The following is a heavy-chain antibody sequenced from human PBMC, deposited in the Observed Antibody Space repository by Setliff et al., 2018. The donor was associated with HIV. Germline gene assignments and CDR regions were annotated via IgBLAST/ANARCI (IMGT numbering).Heavy chain of an antibody. CDR2: IKPDGSSI. CDR3: AKYSSSWSYYSYYMNV. V-gene: IGHV3-74*01. D-gene: IGHD6-6*01. J-gene: IGHJ6*03. CDR1: GFTFSSYW. Sequence: GGSLRLSCAASGFTFSSYWIHWVRQAPGKGLVWVSRIKPDGSSITYADSVKGRFTISRDNAKNTVHLRMNSLRAEDTAVYYCAKYSSSWSYYSYYMNVWGKGTTVTVSS.